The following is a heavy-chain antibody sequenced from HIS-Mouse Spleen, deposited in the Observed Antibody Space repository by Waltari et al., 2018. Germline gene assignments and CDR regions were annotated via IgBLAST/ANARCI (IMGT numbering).Heavy chain of an antibody. D-gene: IGHD1-26*01. CDR3: ARHAGGSGSYDAFDI. J-gene: IGHJ3*02. Sequence: QVQLQESGPGLVKPSETLSLTCTVSGGSISSYYWRWIRQPPGKGLEWIGYIYYSGSTNYNPSLKSRVTISVDTSKNQFSLKLSSVTAADTAVYYCARHAGGSGSYDAFDIWGQGTMVTVSS. CDR2: IYYSGST. CDR1: GGSISSYY. V-gene: IGHV4-59*08.